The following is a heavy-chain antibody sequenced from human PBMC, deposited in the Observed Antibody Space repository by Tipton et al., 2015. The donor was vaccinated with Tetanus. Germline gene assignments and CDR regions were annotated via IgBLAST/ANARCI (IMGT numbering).Heavy chain of an antibody. CDR1: GGSVRSGDYS. D-gene: IGHD6-19*01. CDR3: ARGPSYSGAWYHY. CDR2: VSYSGRT. V-gene: IGHV4-61*08. J-gene: IGHJ4*02. Sequence: TLSLTCTVSGGSVRSGDYSWNWIRQPPGKGLEWLAYVSYSGRTNSNYSLKSRITISQDTSKNQFSLKLTSVTAADTAIYYCARGPSYSGAWYHYWGQGAMITVSP.